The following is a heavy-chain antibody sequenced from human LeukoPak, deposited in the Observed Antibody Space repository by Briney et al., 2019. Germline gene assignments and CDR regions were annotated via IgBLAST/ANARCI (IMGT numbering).Heavy chain of an antibody. Sequence: ETLSLTCTVSGGSISSYYWSWVRQAPGKGLEWVSAISGSGGSTYCADSVKGRFTISRDNSKNTLYLQMNSLRAEDTAVYYCAKDSRIRSLDYWGQGTLVTVSS. CDR2: ISGSGGST. J-gene: IGHJ4*02. D-gene: IGHD1-14*01. CDR3: AKDSRIRSLDY. CDR1: GGSISSYY. V-gene: IGHV3-23*01.